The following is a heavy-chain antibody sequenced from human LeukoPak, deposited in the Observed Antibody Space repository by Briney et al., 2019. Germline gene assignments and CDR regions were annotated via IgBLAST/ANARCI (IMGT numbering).Heavy chain of an antibody. D-gene: IGHD4-17*01. CDR2: IIPIFGTA. CDR3: ASLLDYGDSYYFDY. Sequence: SVKVSCKASGGTFSSYAISWVRQAPGQGREWMGGIIPIFGTANYAQKFQGRVTITADESTSTAYMELSSLRSEDTAVYYCASLLDYGDSYYFDYWGQGTLVTVSS. CDR1: GGTFSSYA. J-gene: IGHJ4*02. V-gene: IGHV1-69*13.